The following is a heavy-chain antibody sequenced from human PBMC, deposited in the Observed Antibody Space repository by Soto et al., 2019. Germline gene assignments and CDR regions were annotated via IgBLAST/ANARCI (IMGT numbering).Heavy chain of an antibody. D-gene: IGHD3-10*01. CDR1: GGSVSSNSYS. V-gene: IGHV4-39*07. CDR3: ATRTDYYYGSGSLGGMDV. Sequence: SETLSLTCTVSGGSVSSNSYSWGWIRQSPGKGLEWIGTIYYSENTYYNPSLKSRVTISVDTSKNEFSLRLNSVTAADTAVYYCATRTDYYYGSGSLGGMDVWGQGTTVPVSS. CDR2: IYYSENT. J-gene: IGHJ6*02.